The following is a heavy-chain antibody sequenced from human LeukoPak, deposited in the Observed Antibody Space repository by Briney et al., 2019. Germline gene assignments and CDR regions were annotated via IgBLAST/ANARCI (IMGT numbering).Heavy chain of an antibody. J-gene: IGHJ4*02. D-gene: IGHD3-3*01. Sequence: GGSLRLSCAASGFTVSSNYMSWVRQAPGKGLEWVSVFYSGGNTYYADSVKGRFTISRDNSKNTLYLQMNSLRAEDTAVYYCARTVTIGYFDYWGQGTLATVSS. CDR3: ARTVTIGYFDY. V-gene: IGHV3-53*01. CDR1: GFTVSSNY. CDR2: FYSGGNT.